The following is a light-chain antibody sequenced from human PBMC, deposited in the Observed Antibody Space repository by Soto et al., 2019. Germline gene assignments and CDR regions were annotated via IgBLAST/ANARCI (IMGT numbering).Light chain of an antibody. Sequence: EIVLTQSPATLSLSPGERATLSCRASQSVGSYLAWYQHKPGQAPSLLMYDTSNRAPGIPARFSGSGSGTDYTLTISSLEPEDFAVYYCQQRSNWPPSTFGQGTKLEIK. V-gene: IGKV3-11*01. CDR2: DTS. CDR1: QSVGSY. CDR3: QQRSNWPPST. J-gene: IGKJ2*01.